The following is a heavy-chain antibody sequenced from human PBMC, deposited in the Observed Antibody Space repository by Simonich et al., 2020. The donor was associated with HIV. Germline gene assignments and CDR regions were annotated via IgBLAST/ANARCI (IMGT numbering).Heavy chain of an antibody. J-gene: IGHJ4*02. V-gene: IGHV4-31*03. D-gene: IGHD3-22*01. Sequence: VQLLESGSGLVKPSQTLSLTCTVSVVSRNSGGYYWSWLRQHPGEGLGLFGDIYHRWSTYYTPSLQRRVSMSVDTSKNQVSLKLSSVTAADTAVYYCARVLYDSSGYYRYFDYWGQGTLVTVSS. CDR3: ARVLYDSSGYYRYFDY. CDR2: IYHRWST. CDR1: VVSRNSGGYY.